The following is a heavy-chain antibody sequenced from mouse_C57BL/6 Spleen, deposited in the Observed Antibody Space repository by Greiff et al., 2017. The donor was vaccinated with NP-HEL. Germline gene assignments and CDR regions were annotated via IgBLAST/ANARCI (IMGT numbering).Heavy chain of an antibody. CDR2: INPGSGGT. V-gene: IGHV1-54*01. D-gene: IGHD1-1*01. Sequence: QVQLKQSGAELVRPGTSVKVSCKASGYAFTNYLIEWVKQRPGQGLEWIGVINPGSGGTNYNEKFKGKATLTADKSSSTAYMQLSSLTSEDSAVYFCARSYDGSSYVDWYFDVWGTGTTVTVSS. CDR1: GYAFTNYL. J-gene: IGHJ1*03. CDR3: ARSYDGSSYVDWYFDV.